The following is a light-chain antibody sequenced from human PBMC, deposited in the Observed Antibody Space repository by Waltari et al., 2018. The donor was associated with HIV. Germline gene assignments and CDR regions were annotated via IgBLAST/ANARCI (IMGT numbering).Light chain of an antibody. V-gene: IGLV1-47*01. CDR1: SSNIGKDN. CDR2: RNI. CDR3: GGWDASRSAYV. J-gene: IGLJ1*01. Sequence: QSVLTQPPSASGTPGQRVTISCSGSSSNIGKDNVYWYPQLPGTTPKLLIYRNIHRPSVVPDRVPCSKCGPSACRSISGRLPEDEADYYCGGWDASRSAYVFGAGTKVTVL.